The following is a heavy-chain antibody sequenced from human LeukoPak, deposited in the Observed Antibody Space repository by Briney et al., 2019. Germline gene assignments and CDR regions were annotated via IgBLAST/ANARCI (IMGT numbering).Heavy chain of an antibody. CDR1: GFTFTDHY. D-gene: IGHD6-13*01. J-gene: IGHJ4*02. CDR2: ITNTPNNYAS. V-gene: IGHV3-72*01. CDR3: ARDTATALDY. Sequence: PGGSLRLSCAASGFTFTDHYMDWVRQATGKGLDWIGRITNTPNNYASQYAASVRGRFTISRDDSKSSLFLQMNSLKSEDTAIYFCARDTATALDYWGQGTLVTVSS.